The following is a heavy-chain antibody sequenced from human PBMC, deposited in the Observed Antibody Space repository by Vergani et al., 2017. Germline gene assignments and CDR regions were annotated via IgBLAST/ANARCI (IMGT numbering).Heavy chain of an antibody. Sequence: QVQLVESGGGVVQPGRSLRLSCAASGFTFSSYGMHWVRQAPGKGLEWVAVIWYDGSNKYYADSVKGRFTISRDNSKNTLYLQMNSLRAEDTAVYYCARDGVVEWELPGGGFDYWGQGTLVTVSS. J-gene: IGHJ4*02. D-gene: IGHD1-26*01. CDR1: GFTFSSYG. CDR3: ARDGVVEWELPGGGFDY. V-gene: IGHV3-33*01. CDR2: IWYDGSNK.